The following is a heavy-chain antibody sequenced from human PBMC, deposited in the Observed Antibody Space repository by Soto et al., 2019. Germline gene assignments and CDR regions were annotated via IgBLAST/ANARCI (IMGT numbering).Heavy chain of an antibody. CDR1: GDSVSSNSAA. CDR3: ARASGLNYYDTYARAFDI. V-gene: IGHV6-1*01. Sequence: PSQTLSLTCAISGDSVSSNSAAWNWIRQSPSRGLEWLGRTYYRSKWYNDYAVSVKSRITINPDTSKNQFSLQLNSVTPEDTALYYCARASGLNYYDTYARAFDIWGQGTMVTVSS. CDR2: TYYRSKWYN. J-gene: IGHJ3*02. D-gene: IGHD3-22*01.